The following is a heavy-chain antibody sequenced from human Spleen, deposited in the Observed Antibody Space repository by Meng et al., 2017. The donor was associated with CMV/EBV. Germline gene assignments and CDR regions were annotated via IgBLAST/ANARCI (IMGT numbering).Heavy chain of an antibody. Sequence: GGSLRLSCAASGFTFSSYAMHWVRQAPGKGLEWVAVISYDGSNTYYADSVKGRFTISRDNSKNTLYLQMNSLRAEDTAVYYCARDRNGMDVWGQGTTVTVSS. CDR3: ARDRNGMDV. CDR2: ISYDGSNT. J-gene: IGHJ6*02. V-gene: IGHV3-30-3*01. CDR1: GFTFSSYA.